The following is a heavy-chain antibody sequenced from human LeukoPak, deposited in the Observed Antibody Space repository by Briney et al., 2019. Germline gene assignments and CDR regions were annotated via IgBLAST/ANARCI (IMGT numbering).Heavy chain of an antibody. D-gene: IGHD5-12*01. J-gene: IGHJ6*03. Sequence: ASVKVSCKTSGYTFTSYGISWVRQAPGQGLEWMGWINPNSGDTNYGQKFQGRVTMTRDTSISTAYMELSRLRSDDTAVYYCARDPSATYSPFRGYMDVWGKGTTVTVSS. CDR2: INPNSGDT. CDR1: GYTFTSYG. CDR3: ARDPSATYSPFRGYMDV. V-gene: IGHV1-2*02.